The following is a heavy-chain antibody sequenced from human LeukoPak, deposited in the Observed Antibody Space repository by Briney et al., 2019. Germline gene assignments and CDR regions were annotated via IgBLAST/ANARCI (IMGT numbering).Heavy chain of an antibody. CDR1: GFTFSNAW. CDR3: TTTYYDFWSGYYSRAAFDY. CDR2: IKSKTDGGTT. Sequence: GGSLRLSCAASGFTFSNAWMSWVRQAPGKGLEWVGRIKSKTDGGTTDYAAPVKGRFTISRDDSKNTLYLQMNSPKTEDTAVYYCTTTYYDFWSGYYSRAAFDYWGQGTLVTVSS. J-gene: IGHJ4*02. D-gene: IGHD3-3*01. V-gene: IGHV3-15*01.